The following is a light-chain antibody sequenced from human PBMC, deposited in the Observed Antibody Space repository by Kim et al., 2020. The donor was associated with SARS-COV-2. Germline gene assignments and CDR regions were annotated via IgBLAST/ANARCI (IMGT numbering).Light chain of an antibody. CDR1: SGHSSSA. CDR2: LTSDGSH. Sequence: ASVQLTCTLSSGHSSSAIAWHQQQPEKGPRYLMTLTSDGSHSKGDGIPDRFSGSSSGAERYLTISSLQSEDEADYYCQTWGTGIRVFGGGTKLTVL. J-gene: IGLJ3*02. V-gene: IGLV4-69*01. CDR3: QTWGTGIRV.